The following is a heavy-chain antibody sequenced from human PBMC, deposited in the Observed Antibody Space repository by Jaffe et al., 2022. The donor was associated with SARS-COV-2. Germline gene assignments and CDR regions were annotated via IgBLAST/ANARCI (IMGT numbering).Heavy chain of an antibody. CDR3: AREYYGSGSPHYYMDV. D-gene: IGHD3-10*01. CDR1: GGSFSGYY. Sequence: QVQLQQWGAGLLKPSETLSLTCAVYGGSFSGYYWSWIRQPPGKGLEWIGEINHSGSTNYNPSLKSRVTISVDTSKNQFSLKLSSVTAADTAVYYCAREYYGSGSPHYYMDVWGKGTTVTVSS. CDR2: INHSGST. J-gene: IGHJ6*03. V-gene: IGHV4-34*01.